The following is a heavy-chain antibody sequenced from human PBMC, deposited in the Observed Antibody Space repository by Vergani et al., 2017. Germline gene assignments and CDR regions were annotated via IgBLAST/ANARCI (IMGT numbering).Heavy chain of an antibody. D-gene: IGHD6-13*01. CDR1: GFTFSGSA. J-gene: IGHJ4*02. CDR2: IRSKANSYAT. Sequence: EVQLVESGGGLVQPGGSLKLSCAASGFTFSGSAMHWVRQASGKGLEWVGRIRSKANSYATAYAASVKGRFTISRDDSKNTAYLQMNSLKTEDTAVYYWTIAAGGSAYWGQGTLVTVSS. CDR3: TIAAGGSAY. V-gene: IGHV3-73*01.